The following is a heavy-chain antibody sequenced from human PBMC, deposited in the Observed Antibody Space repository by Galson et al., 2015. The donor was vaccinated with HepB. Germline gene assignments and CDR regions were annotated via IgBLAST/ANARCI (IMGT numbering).Heavy chain of an antibody. D-gene: IGHD1-14*01. CDR1: GGTFSSYA. V-gene: IGHV1-69*13. Sequence: SVKVSCKASGGTFSSYAISWVRQAPGQGLEWMGGIIPIFGTANYAQKFQGRVTITADESTSTAYMELSSLRSEDTAVYYCARAIRARNYYYYGMDVWGQGTTVTVSS. CDR2: IIPIFGTA. CDR3: ARAIRARNYYYYGMDV. J-gene: IGHJ6*02.